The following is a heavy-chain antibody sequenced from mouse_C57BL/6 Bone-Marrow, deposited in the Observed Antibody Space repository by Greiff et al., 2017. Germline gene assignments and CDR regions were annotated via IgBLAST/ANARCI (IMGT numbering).Heavy chain of an antibody. CDR1: GFSINSDCY. Sequence: VQLKESGPSLVRPSQTLSLTCTVTGFSINSDCYWIWIRQFPGNKLEYIGYTFYSGITYYNPSLESRTYITRDTSKNQFSLKLSSVTTEDTATYYCASSYYYGSSPYAMDYWGQGTSVTVSS. D-gene: IGHD1-1*01. J-gene: IGHJ4*01. CDR3: ASSYYYGSSPYAMDY. V-gene: IGHV3-3*01. CDR2: TFYSGIT.